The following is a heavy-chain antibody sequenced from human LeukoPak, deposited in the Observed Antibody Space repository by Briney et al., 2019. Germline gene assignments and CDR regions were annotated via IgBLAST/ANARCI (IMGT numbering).Heavy chain of an antibody. Sequence: GASVKVSCKTSGYSFTAYYLHWVRQAPGQGLEYVGWLNPNSGGTYYVQKFQGRVTMTWDTSSSTAYIELNTLRSDDTAMYYCARDWGEITYSSGWFFFDNWGQGTLVTVS. D-gene: IGHD6-19*01. CDR2: LNPNSGGT. CDR1: GYSFTAYY. CDR3: ARDWGEITYSSGWFFFDN. J-gene: IGHJ4*02. V-gene: IGHV1-2*02.